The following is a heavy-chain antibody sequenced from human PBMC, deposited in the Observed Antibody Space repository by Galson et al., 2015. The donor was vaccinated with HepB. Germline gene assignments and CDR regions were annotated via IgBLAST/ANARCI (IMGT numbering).Heavy chain of an antibody. D-gene: IGHD1-26*01. V-gene: IGHV3-48*04. CDR3: ARRYSGSYWVYFDY. Sequence: SLRLSCAASGFTFSSYSMNWVRQAPGKGLEWVSYISSSSSTIYYADSVKGRFTISRDNAKNSLYLQMNSLRAEDTAVYYCARRYSGSYWVYFDYWGQGTLVTVSS. J-gene: IGHJ4*02. CDR2: ISSSSSTI. CDR1: GFTFSSYS.